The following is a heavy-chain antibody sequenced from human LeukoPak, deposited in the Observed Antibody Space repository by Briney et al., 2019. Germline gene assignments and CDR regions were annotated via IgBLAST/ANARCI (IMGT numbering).Heavy chain of an antibody. J-gene: IGHJ4*02. CDR1: GGSISSYY. V-gene: IGHV4-59*01. CDR2: IYYSGST. Sequence: SETLSLTCTVSGGSISSYYWSWIRQPPGKGLEWIGYIYYSGSTNYNPSLQSRVTISVDTSKNQFSLKLSSVTAADTAVYYCARLGGYSGYDLDYWGQGTLVTVSS. D-gene: IGHD5-12*01. CDR3: ARLGGYSGYDLDY.